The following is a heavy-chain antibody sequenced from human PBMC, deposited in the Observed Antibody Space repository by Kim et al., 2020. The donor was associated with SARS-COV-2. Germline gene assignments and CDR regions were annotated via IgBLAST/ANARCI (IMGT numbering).Heavy chain of an antibody. J-gene: IGHJ4*02. Sequence: GGSLRLSCAASGFTFSSYGMHWVRQAPGKGLEWVAVISYDGSNKYYADSVKGRFTISRDNSKNTLYLQMNSLRAEDTAVYYCAKNGYYYDSSGYLDYWGQGTLVTVSS. CDR3: AKNGYYYDSSGYLDY. CDR2: ISYDGSNK. V-gene: IGHV3-30*18. CDR1: GFTFSSYG. D-gene: IGHD3-22*01.